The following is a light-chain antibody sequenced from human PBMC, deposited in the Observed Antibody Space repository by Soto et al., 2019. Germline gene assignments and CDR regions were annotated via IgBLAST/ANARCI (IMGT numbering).Light chain of an antibody. CDR3: QSYETNNVV. J-gene: IGLJ2*01. CDR1: SGSIATNY. CDR2: EAN. V-gene: IGLV6-57*04. Sequence: NFMLTQPHSVSESPGKTVTLSCTRSSGSIATNYVQWYQQRPGSAHTTVIYEANQRPSGVPDRFSGSIDSSSNSASLTISGLKTEDEADDSCQSYETNNVVFGGGTKVTVL.